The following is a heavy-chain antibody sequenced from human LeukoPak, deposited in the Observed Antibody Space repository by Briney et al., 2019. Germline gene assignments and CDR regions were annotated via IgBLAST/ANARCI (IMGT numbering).Heavy chain of an antibody. J-gene: IGHJ4*02. Sequence: GGSLRLSCAASGFTSSTYGMSWVRQAPGKGLEWVSAISDSGHNAYYMDSVKGRFTISRDNSQNTVYLQMNSLRAEDTAVYYCATSGGYYYDSSGYYLDYWGQGTLVTVSS. CDR2: ISDSGHNA. V-gene: IGHV3-23*01. D-gene: IGHD3-22*01. CDR3: ATSGGYYYDSSGYYLDY. CDR1: GFTSSTYG.